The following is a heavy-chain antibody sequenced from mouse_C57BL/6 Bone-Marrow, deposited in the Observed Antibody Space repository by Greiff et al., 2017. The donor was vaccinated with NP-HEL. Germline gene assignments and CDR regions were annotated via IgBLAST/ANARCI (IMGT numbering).Heavy chain of an antibody. Sequence: QVQLQQPGAELVKPGASVKLSCKASGYTFTSYLMHWVKQRPGRGLEWIGRIEPNSGGTKYNEKFKSKATLTVDKPSSTAYMQLNSLTSEDSAVYSCARYYDGSSSFDDWGQGTTLTVSS. V-gene: IGHV1-72*01. CDR1: GYTFTSYL. CDR2: IEPNSGGT. D-gene: IGHD1-1*01. J-gene: IGHJ2*01. CDR3: ARYYDGSSSFDD.